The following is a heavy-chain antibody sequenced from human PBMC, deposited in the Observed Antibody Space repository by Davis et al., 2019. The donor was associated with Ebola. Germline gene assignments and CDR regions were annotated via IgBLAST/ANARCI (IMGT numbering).Heavy chain of an antibody. CDR2: INPNSAGT. Sequence: AASVKVSCKASGYTFTGYYMHWVRQAPGQGLEWMGRINPNSAGTNYAQRFQGRVTMTRDTSISTAYMELSRLRSDDTAVYYCARADYYYDSSGYYSFDYWAQGTLVTVSS. J-gene: IGHJ4*02. CDR3: ARADYYYDSSGYYSFDY. D-gene: IGHD3-22*01. CDR1: GYTFTGYY. V-gene: IGHV1-2*06.